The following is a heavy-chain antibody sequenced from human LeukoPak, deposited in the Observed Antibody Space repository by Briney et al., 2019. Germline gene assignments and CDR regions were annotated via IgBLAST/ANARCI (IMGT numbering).Heavy chain of an antibody. CDR2: ISAYNGNT. D-gene: IGHD4-17*01. Sequence: ASVKVSCKASGYTFTSYDINWVRQAPGQGLEWMGWISAYNGNTNYAQKLQGRVTMTTDTSTSTAYMELRSLRSDDTAVYYCARLSSHYGDYKVDPWGQGTLVTVSS. CDR1: GYTFTSYD. CDR3: ARLSSHYGDYKVDP. V-gene: IGHV1-18*01. J-gene: IGHJ5*02.